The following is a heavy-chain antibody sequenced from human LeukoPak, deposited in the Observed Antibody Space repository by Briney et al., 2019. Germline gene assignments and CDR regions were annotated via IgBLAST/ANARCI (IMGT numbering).Heavy chain of an antibody. J-gene: IGHJ4*02. V-gene: IGHV3-21*01. D-gene: IGHD5-18*01. Sequence: KPGGSLRLSCAASGFTFSSYSMNWVRQAPGKGLEWVSSISSSSSYIYYADSVKGRFTISRDNAKNSLYLQMNSLRAEDTAVYYCARVEDTAMVQGVDYWGQGTLVTVSS. CDR3: ARVEDTAMVQGVDY. CDR2: ISSSSSYI. CDR1: GFTFSSYS.